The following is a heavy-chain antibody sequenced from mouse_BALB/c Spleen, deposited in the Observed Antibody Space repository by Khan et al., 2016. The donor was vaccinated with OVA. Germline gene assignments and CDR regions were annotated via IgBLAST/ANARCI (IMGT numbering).Heavy chain of an antibody. J-gene: IGHJ3*01. Sequence: QVQLKQSGAELVRHGVSVKISCKGSGYTFTDFTMHWVKQSHAKSLEWIGVISTYYGDVTYNQKFKGKATMTVDKSSSTAYMELARLTSEDSAIYYCSRGGGGNRFAYWGQGTLVTVSA. CDR3: SRGGGGNRFAY. D-gene: IGHD1-1*02. CDR1: GYTFTDFT. V-gene: IGHV1S137*01. CDR2: ISTYYGDV.